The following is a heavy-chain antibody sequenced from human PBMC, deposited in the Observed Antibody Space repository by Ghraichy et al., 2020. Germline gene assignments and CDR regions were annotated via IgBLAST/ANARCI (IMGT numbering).Heavy chain of an antibody. J-gene: IGHJ5*02. CDR3: ARREASWFDP. V-gene: IGHV4-39*01. CDR2: SYYTGST. CDR1: GGFLNSGSYY. Sequence: SCTVSGGFLNSGSYYWGWIRQPPGKGLEFIAFSYYTGSTYYNPSLKDRVSVSVDTSKNQFSLRLSSVTAADTAVYYCARREASWFDPWGQGTRVIVSS.